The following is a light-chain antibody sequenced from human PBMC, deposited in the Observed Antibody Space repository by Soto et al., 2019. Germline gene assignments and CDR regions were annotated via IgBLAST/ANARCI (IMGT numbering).Light chain of an antibody. CDR1: QSISRW. CDR3: QQYNSYSIT. V-gene: IGKV1-5*01. CDR2: DVS. J-gene: IGKJ5*01. Sequence: DIQMTQSASTLAASFGDRVTISCGASQSISRWLAWYQQKTGRAPKLLIYDVSSLKSGVPSRFSGSGYGTEFNLTISSLQTDDFATYYCQQYNSYSITFGQGTRLEIK.